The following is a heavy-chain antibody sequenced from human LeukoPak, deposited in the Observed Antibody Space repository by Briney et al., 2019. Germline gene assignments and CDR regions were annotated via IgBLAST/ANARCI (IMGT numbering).Heavy chain of an antibody. CDR3: ARVPYYDYVWGSYRTRLGAFDI. Sequence: GGSLRLSCAASGFIVSSSYMSWVRQAPGQGLEWVSVIYSDGGTSFAGNTYYADSVEGRFTVSRDNAKNSLYLQINSLRAEDTAVNYCARVPYYDYVWGSYRTRLGAFDIWGQGTMVTVSS. CDR1: GFIVSSSY. D-gene: IGHD3-16*01. CDR2: IYSDGGT. V-gene: IGHV3-23*03. J-gene: IGHJ3*02.